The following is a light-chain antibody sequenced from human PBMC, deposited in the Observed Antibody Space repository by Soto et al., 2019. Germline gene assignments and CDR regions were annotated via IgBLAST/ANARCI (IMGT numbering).Light chain of an antibody. CDR1: QSISIW. CDR2: KAS. V-gene: IGKV1-5*03. CDR3: QQYSTYTPRT. Sequence: DIHMTQSPSTLPASVGDRVTITCRASQSISIWLAWYQQKPGKAPKILIYKASSLESGVPSRFSGSGSGTEFTLTISSLQPDDFATYYCQQYSTYTPRTFGQGTKVDIK. J-gene: IGKJ1*01.